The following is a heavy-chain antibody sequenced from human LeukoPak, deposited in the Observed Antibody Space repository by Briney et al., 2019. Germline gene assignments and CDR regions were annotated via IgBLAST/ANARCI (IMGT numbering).Heavy chain of an antibody. V-gene: IGHV4-59*13. Sequence: SETLSLTCTVPSDSISNYYWSWIRQPPGKGLEWFAYIYYTGSANYNPSLKSRVTISVDTPKNQFSLKLNSVTAADTAVYYCARHHYDSTHDAFDIWGQGTMVTVSS. D-gene: IGHD3-22*01. CDR2: IYYTGSA. CDR1: SDSISNYY. CDR3: ARHHYDSTHDAFDI. J-gene: IGHJ3*02.